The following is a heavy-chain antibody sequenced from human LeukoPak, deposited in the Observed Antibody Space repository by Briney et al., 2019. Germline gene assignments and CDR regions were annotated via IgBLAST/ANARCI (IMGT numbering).Heavy chain of an antibody. CDR2: IDDSGVIR. CDR1: GFTFKTHA. J-gene: IGHJ6*02. V-gene: IGHV3-23*01. D-gene: IGHD3-22*01. CDR3: AKRLKRNYYYHYAMDV. Sequence: GGSLRLSCAASGFTFKTHAMSWVRQAPGKGLEWVSRIDDSGVIRSYADSVKGRFTISRDNSKMTLTLQMNSLRAEDTAVYYCAKRLKRNYYYHYAMDVWGPGTTVTVSS.